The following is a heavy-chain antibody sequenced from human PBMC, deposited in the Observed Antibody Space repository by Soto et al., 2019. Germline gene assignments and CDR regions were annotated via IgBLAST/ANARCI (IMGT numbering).Heavy chain of an antibody. CDR1: GGSLTSGTYY. J-gene: IGHJ3*02. D-gene: IGHD3-10*01. V-gene: IGHV4-39*01. CDR3: ARHANRNYYDAFDI. CDR2: IYYSGST. Sequence: QLQLQESGPGLVKPSETLSLTCTVSGGSLTSGTYYWGWIRQPPGKGLEWIGSIYYSGSTYYNPSLKSRATXLVXTXTNQFSLKLTSVTAADTAVYYCARHANRNYYDAFDIWGQGTMVTVSS.